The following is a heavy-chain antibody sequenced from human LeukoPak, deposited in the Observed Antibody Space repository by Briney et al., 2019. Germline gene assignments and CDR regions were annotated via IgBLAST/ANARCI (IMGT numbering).Heavy chain of an antibody. J-gene: IGHJ4*02. Sequence: GGSLRLSCAVSGFSFSNYDMHWVRQAPGKGLEWVSAIGIAGDTYYPGALKGRFTIFRENAKNSLYLQMNSLRAGDTAVYYCARGGYYDILTGYSALDHWGQGTLVTVSS. CDR2: IGIAGDT. V-gene: IGHV3-13*01. D-gene: IGHD3-9*01. CDR1: GFSFSNYD. CDR3: ARGGYYDILTGYSALDH.